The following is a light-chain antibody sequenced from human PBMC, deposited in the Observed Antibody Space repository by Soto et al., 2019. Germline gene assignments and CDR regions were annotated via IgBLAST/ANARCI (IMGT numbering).Light chain of an antibody. V-gene: IGLV2-14*01. CDR1: SSDVGGYNY. CDR2: EVN. J-gene: IGLJ2*01. CDR3: SSYTSSSVV. Sequence: QSALTQPASVSGSPGQSITISCSGTSSDVGGYNYVSWYQQHPGKAPKLMIYEVNNRPSGVSNRCSGSKSGNTASLTISGLQAEDESDYYCSSYTSSSVVFGGGTKLTVL.